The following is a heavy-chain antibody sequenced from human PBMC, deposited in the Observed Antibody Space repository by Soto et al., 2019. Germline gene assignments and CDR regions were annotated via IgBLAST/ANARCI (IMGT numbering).Heavy chain of an antibody. D-gene: IGHD3-3*01. CDR3: ARDRSRSDTFCWLDA. V-gene: IGHV1-46*01. Sequence: QVRLVQSGAEVKKPGASVKASCKASGYTFTSSWMHWERQAPGQGLEWMGIINPNGERTIYTEKFQGRLTITRDTSTAADYMELSSLRSEETAGYYCARDRSRSDTFCWLDAWGQGALVTVSS. J-gene: IGHJ5*02. CDR1: GYTFTSSW. CDR2: INPNGERT.